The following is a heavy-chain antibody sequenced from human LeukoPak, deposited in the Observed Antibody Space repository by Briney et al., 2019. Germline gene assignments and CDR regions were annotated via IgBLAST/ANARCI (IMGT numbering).Heavy chain of an antibody. D-gene: IGHD3-10*01. CDR1: GFSFSDYY. V-gene: IGHV3-11*04. J-gene: IGHJ1*01. Sequence: GGSLRLSCEASGFSFSDYYMSWIRQVPGKGLEWISYIKSGGTTTHYSDSVKGRFTISRDDAKNSLFLQMNSLIPDDTAVYFCAKAEAREILRAVGLEEYLQYWGQGTLVTVSS. CDR3: AKAEAREILRAVGLEEYLQY. CDR2: IKSGGTTT.